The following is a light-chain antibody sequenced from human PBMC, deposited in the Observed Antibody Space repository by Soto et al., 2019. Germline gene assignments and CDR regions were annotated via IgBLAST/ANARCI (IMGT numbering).Light chain of an antibody. Sequence: QSVLTQPASVSGSPGQSITISCTGTSSDVGGYDYVSWYQLHPGKAPNLMVFEVSNRPSGVSYRFSGSKSGNTASLTISGLQAEDEADYFCSSYSISTAYLFGTGTKGTVL. CDR2: EVS. CDR3: SSYSISTAYL. J-gene: IGLJ1*01. CDR1: SSDVGGYDY. V-gene: IGLV2-14*01.